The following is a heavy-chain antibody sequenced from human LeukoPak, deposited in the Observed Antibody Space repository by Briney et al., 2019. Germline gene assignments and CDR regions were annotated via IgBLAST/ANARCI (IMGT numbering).Heavy chain of an antibody. J-gene: IGHJ4*02. D-gene: IGHD6-19*01. CDR2: MNPNRGDT. CDR1: GYTFTSSD. CDR3: ARGGAGTLEAVD. V-gene: IGHV1-8*01. Sequence: ASVKVSCRASGYTFTSSDINWVRQATGQGLEWMGWMNPNRGDTGYAQKLQGRVTMTRDTSISTAYMELSSLTSDDTAVYYCARGGAGTLEAVDWGQGTLVTVSS.